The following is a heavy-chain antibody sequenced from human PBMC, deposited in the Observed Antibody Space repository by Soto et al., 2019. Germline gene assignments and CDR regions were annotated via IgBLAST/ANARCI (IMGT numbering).Heavy chain of an antibody. CDR3: ARDRSGPAAAVDWFDP. D-gene: IGHD2-2*01. Sequence: PSETLSLTCTVSGGSISSGGYYWSWIRQHPGKGLEWIGYIYYSGSTCYNPSLKSRVTISVDTSKNQFSLKLSSVTAADTAVYYCARDRSGPAAAVDWFDPWGQGTLVTVSS. J-gene: IGHJ5*02. V-gene: IGHV4-31*03. CDR2: IYYSGST. CDR1: GGSISSGGYY.